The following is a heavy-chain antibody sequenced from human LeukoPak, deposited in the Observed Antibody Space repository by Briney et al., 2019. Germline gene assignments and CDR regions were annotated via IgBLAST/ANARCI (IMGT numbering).Heavy chain of an antibody. J-gene: IGHJ4*02. CDR3: ARGGTTDY. CDR1: GGSISSYY. CDR2: IYYSGST. Sequence: RSSETLSLTCTVPGGSISSYYWSWIRQPPGKGLEWIGYIYYSGSTNYNPSLKSRVTISVDTSKNQFSLKLSSVTAADTAVYYCARGGTTDYWGQGTLVTVSS. V-gene: IGHV4-59*01. D-gene: IGHD4-11*01.